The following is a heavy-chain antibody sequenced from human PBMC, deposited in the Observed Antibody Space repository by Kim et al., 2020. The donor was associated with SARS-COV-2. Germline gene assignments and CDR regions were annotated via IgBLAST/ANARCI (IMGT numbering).Heavy chain of an antibody. J-gene: IGHJ4*02. CDR1: GFTFSSYS. CDR2: ISSNSSTI. D-gene: IGHD3-9*01. V-gene: IGHV3-48*02. CDR3: ARDHNIYDILTGYYRRIRFDY. Sequence: GGSLRLSCAASGFTFSSYSMNWVRQAPGKGLEWVSYISSNSSTINYENPVKGRFTISRDNAKNYLYLQMNSLRDEDKAVDYCARDHNIYDILTGYYRRIRFDYWGQGTLVTVSS.